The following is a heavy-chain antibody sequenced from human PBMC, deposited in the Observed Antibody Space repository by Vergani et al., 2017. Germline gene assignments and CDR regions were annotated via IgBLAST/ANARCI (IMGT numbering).Heavy chain of an antibody. CDR3: ARSVLRALDY. V-gene: IGHV4-4*03. D-gene: IGHD3-3*01. CDR1: GGSISSSNW. J-gene: IGHJ4*02. CDR2: MYHSGST. Sequence: QVQLQESGPGLVKPPGTLSLTCAVSGGSISSSNWWSWVRQPPGKGLVWIGEMYHSGSTNYNPSLKSRVTISVDNSKNQFSLKLSSVTAADTAVYYCARSVLRALDYWGQGTLVTVSS.